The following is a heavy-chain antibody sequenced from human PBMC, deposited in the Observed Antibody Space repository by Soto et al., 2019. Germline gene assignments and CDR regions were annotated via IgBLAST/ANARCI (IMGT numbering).Heavy chain of an antibody. Sequence: QVQLQESGPGLVKPSGTLSLTCAVSGSSISSSYWWSWVRQPPGKGLEWIGEIYHSGSTNYNPSLKSRVTISVDKSKNQFSLKLSSVTAADTAVYYCARRRITMIVVVFDAFDIWGQGTMVTVSS. D-gene: IGHD3-22*01. CDR2: IYHSGST. CDR1: GSSISSSYW. J-gene: IGHJ3*02. V-gene: IGHV4-4*02. CDR3: ARRRITMIVVVFDAFDI.